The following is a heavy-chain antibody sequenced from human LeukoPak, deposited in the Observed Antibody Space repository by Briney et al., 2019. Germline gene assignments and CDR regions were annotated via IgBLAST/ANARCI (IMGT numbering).Heavy chain of an antibody. D-gene: IGHD2-2*01. CDR3: AKSTSCCPFPLSAYMDV. Sequence: GGSLRLSCAVSGFTFSSYGMHWVRQAPGKGLEWVAFIRYDGSNKYYADSVKGRFTISRDNSKNTLYLQMNSLRAEDTAVYYCAKSTSCCPFPLSAYMDVWGKGTTVTVSS. V-gene: IGHV3-30*02. CDR1: GFTFSSYG. CDR2: IRYDGSNK. J-gene: IGHJ6*03.